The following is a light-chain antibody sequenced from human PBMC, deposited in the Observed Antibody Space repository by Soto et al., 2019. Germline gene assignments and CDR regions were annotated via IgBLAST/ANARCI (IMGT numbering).Light chain of an antibody. V-gene: IGKV3-20*01. J-gene: IGKJ1*01. CDR2: GAS. Sequence: EIVLTQSPGTLSLSPGERATLSCRASQSVSSSYLAWYQQKPGQAPRLVIYGASSRATGIPDRFSGSGSGTDFTLTISRLVPEDFAVYYCQQYGSSPRTFGQGTKVEIK. CDR3: QQYGSSPRT. CDR1: QSVSSSY.